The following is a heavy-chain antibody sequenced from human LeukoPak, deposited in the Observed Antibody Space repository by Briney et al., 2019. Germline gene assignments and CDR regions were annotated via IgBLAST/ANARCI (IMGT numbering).Heavy chain of an antibody. Sequence: ASVKVSCKASGYTFTSYYMHWVRQAPGQGLEWMGIINPSGGSTSYAQKFQGRVTMTRDMSTSTVYMELSSPRAEDTAVYFCAKDRLGGPYFFHYWGQGTLVTVSS. J-gene: IGHJ4*02. V-gene: IGHV1-46*01. CDR2: INPSGGST. D-gene: IGHD3-16*01. CDR3: AKDRLGGPYFFHY. CDR1: GYTFTSYY.